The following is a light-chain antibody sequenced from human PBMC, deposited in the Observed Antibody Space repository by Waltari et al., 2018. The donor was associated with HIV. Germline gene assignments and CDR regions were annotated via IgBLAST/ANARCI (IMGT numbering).Light chain of an antibody. CDR1: QEISNF. Sequence: DIQMTQSPSSLSASVGDRVTITCRASQEISNFLAWFQQKPGKVPKLLIYAASALQSGVPSRFSGSGSGTDFTLTISSLQPEDVATYYCQKYNSAPRTFGGGTKVEI. CDR2: AAS. J-gene: IGKJ4*01. V-gene: IGKV1-27*01. CDR3: QKYNSAPRT.